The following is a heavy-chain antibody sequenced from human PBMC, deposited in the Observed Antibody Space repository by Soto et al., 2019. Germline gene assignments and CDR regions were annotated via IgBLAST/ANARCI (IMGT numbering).Heavy chain of an antibody. D-gene: IGHD2-15*01. V-gene: IGHV3-21*01. CDR2: ISSSSSYI. J-gene: IGHJ4*02. CDR3: ARDSVVGGLQY. CDR1: GFTFSSYS. Sequence: GESLKISCAASGFTFSSYSMNWVRQAPGKGLEWVSSISSSSSYIYYADSVKGRFTISRDNAKNSLYLQMNSLRAEDTAVYYCARDSVVGGLQYWGQGTLVTVSS.